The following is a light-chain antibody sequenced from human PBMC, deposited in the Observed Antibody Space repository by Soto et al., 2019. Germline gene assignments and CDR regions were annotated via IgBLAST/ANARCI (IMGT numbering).Light chain of an antibody. J-gene: IGKJ2*01. CDR3: QQYNNWRHT. Sequence: EIVMTQSPATLSVSPGERATLSCRASQSVSSNLAWYQQKPGQAPRLLIYGASTRATGIPARFSGSGSGTDFTLTISSLQSEDFAVYYCQQYNNWRHTFGQGTKLEIK. CDR1: QSVSSN. CDR2: GAS. V-gene: IGKV3-15*01.